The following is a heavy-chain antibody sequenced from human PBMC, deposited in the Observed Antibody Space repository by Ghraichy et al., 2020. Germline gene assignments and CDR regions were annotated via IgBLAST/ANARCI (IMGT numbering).Heavy chain of an antibody. V-gene: IGHV4-59*01. CDR3: VCYGPGDYFDY. D-gene: IGHD2-8*01. CDR2: IYYSGST. Sequence: SETLSLTCTVSGGSISSYYWSWIRQPPGKGLEWIGYIYYSGSTNYNPSLKSRVTISVDTSKNQFSLKLSSVTAADTAVYYCVCYGPGDYFDYWGQGTLVTVSS. J-gene: IGHJ4*02. CDR1: GGSISSYY.